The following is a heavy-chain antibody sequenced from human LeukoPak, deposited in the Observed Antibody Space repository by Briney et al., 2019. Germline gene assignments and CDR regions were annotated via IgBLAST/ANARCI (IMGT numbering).Heavy chain of an antibody. CDR3: TTGWFDP. CDR1: GFIFTNAW. Sequence: GGSLRLSCAASGFIFTNAWMSWVRQAPGKGLEWVGRIKSKTAGGTTDYAAPVKGRFTISRDDSKNTLYLQMNSLKTEDTAVYYCTTGWFDPWGQGTLVTVSS. J-gene: IGHJ5*02. CDR2: IKSKTAGGTT. V-gene: IGHV3-15*01.